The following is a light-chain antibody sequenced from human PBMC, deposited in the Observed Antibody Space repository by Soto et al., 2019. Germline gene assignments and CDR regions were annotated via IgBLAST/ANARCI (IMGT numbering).Light chain of an antibody. CDR3: QHRSNSPPTWT. J-gene: IGKJ1*01. V-gene: IGKV3-11*01. CDR1: QSIGPY. CDR2: DAS. Sequence: EIVLTQSPATLSLSPGDRATLSCRASQSIGPYLAWYQQKPGQAPRLLIYDASNRDTAIPPRFSGSGSGTDFTLTFSSLEPEDFAVYFCQHRSNSPPTWTFGQGTKVEIK.